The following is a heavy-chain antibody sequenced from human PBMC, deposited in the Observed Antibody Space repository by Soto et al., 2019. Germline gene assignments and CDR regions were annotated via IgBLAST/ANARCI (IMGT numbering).Heavy chain of an antibody. CDR3: ANTLGYCTNGVCSPFDY. J-gene: IGHJ4*02. V-gene: IGHV3-23*01. CDR1: GCTFSSYA. Sequence: PWGSLRLSCASSGCTFSSYAMTWFRQAQGKGLEWVSAISGSGGSTYYADSVKGRFTISRDNSKNTLYLQMNSLRAEDTAVYYCANTLGYCTNGVCSPFDYWGQGTLVNVSS. D-gene: IGHD2-8*01. CDR2: ISGSGGST.